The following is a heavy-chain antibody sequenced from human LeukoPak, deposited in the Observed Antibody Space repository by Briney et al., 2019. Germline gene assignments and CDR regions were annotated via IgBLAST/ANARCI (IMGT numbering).Heavy chain of an antibody. Sequence: PGGSLRLSCADSGFTVSSNYMSWVRQAPGKGLEWIGEINHSGSTNYNPSLKSRVTISVDTSKNQFSLKLSSVTAAGTAVYYCARLSGYSSGHYYSDYWGQGTLVTVSS. V-gene: IGHV4-34*08. D-gene: IGHD3-22*01. J-gene: IGHJ4*02. CDR1: GFTVSSNY. CDR2: INHSGST. CDR3: ARLSGYSSGHYYSDY.